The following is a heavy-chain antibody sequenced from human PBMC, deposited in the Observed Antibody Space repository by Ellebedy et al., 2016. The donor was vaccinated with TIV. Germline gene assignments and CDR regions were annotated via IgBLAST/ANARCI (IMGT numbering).Heavy chain of an antibody. CDR3: ARVLAIGWFHFDY. Sequence: ASVKVSXXASGYLFTNYAIHWVRQAPRQSLEWVGRINGGNGNTKYSEKFQGRVTLTRDRAATTAYMELTSLTSDDTAVYYCARVLAIGWFHFDYWGQGALVTVSS. CDR1: GYLFTNYA. J-gene: IGHJ4*02. CDR2: INGGNGNT. V-gene: IGHV1-3*01. D-gene: IGHD6-19*01.